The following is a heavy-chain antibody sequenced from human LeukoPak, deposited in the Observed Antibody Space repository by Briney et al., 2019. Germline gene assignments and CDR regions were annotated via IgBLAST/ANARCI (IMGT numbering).Heavy chain of an antibody. J-gene: IGHJ4*02. D-gene: IGHD6-19*01. CDR2: VSYSGST. CDR3: ARTAGGSSGDHYFDY. V-gene: IGHV4-34*01. Sequence: SETLSLTCAVYGESVSGYYWNWIRQPPGKGLEWIGEVSYSGSTTYSPSLESRVTISVDTSKNQFSLKLSSATAADTAVYYCARTAGGSSGDHYFDYWGQGTLVTVSS. CDR1: GESVSGYY.